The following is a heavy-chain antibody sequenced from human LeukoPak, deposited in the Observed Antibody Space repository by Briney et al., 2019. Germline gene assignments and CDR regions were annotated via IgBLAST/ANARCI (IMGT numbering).Heavy chain of an antibody. D-gene: IGHD6-13*01. J-gene: IGHJ4*02. CDR3: ANIGAAVASISGDY. V-gene: IGHV3-74*01. CDR2: IDNDGSFT. Sequence: GGSLILSCAASGFTFSSYWMHWVRQAPGKGLVWVSRIDNDGSFTTYADSVKGRFTISRDNAKNTLYLQMNSLRAEDTAVYYCANIGAAVASISGDYWGQGTLVTVSS. CDR1: GFTFSSYW.